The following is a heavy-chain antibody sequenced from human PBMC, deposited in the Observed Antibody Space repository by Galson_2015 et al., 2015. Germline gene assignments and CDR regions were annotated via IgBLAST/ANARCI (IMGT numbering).Heavy chain of an antibody. D-gene: IGHD4-17*01. CDR3: ARSSTDDYGDSNFDN. CDR1: GFAVGSNY. V-gene: IGHV3-66*02. J-gene: IGHJ4*01. Sequence: SLRLSCAASGFAVGSNYMTWVRQAPGKGLEWVSLIFAGGSTYYAASVKGRFTISRANSKNTLYLQMNNLRIDDTAVYYCARSSTDDYGDSNFDNWGQGIQVTVSS. CDR2: IFAGGST.